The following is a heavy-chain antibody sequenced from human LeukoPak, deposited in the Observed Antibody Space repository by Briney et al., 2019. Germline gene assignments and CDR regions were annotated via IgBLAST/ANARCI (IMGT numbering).Heavy chain of an antibody. CDR3: ARWSPADNKQATQYYFDY. D-gene: IGHD2-2*01. J-gene: IGHJ4*02. Sequence: GGSLRLSCAASGFTFSSYGMHWDRQAPGKGLEWVAFIRYDGSNKYYADSVKGRFTISRDNSKNTLYLQMNSLRAEDTAVYYCARWSPADNKQATQYYFDYWGQGTLVTVSS. V-gene: IGHV3-30*02. CDR2: IRYDGSNK. CDR1: GFTFSSYG.